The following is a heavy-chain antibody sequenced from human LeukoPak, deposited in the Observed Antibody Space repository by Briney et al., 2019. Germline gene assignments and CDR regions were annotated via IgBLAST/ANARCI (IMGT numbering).Heavy chain of an antibody. CDR1: GYSFTSYW. V-gene: IGHV5-51*01. Sequence: GESLKISCKGSGYSFTSYWIGWVRQMPGKGLEWTGIIYPGDSDTRYSPSFQGQVTISADKSISTAYLQWSSLKASDTAMYYCARLLYYYGSGSYLHYWGQGTLVTVSS. CDR2: IYPGDSDT. D-gene: IGHD3-10*01. J-gene: IGHJ4*02. CDR3: ARLLYYYGSGSYLHY.